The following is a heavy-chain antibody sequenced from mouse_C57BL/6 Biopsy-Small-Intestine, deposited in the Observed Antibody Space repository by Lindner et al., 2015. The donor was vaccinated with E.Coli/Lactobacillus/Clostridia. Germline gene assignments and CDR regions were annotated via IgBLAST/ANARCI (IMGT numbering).Heavy chain of an antibody. CDR3: VTENGYYFRAPIN. CDR2: FDPEDGET. CDR1: GYTFTDLS. V-gene: IGHV1-36*01. D-gene: IGHD2-3*01. J-gene: IGHJ4*01. Sequence: SVKVSCKVSGYTFTDLSIHWVRQAPGKGLEWMGGFDPEDGETIYAQKFQGRVTMTEDTFTDTAYMELNSLRSDDTAVYYCVTENGYYFRAPINWGQGTLVTVSS.